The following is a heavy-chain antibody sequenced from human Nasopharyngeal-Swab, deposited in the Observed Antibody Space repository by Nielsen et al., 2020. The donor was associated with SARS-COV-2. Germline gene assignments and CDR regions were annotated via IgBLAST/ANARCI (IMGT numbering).Heavy chain of an antibody. CDR2: ISGSGGST. CDR3: AKYYGDYPYYYYYMDV. V-gene: IGHV3-23*01. CDR1: GFTFSSYA. J-gene: IGHJ6*03. D-gene: IGHD4-17*01. Sequence: GESLKISCAASGFTFSSYAMSWARQAPGKGLEWVSAISGSGGSTYYADSVKGRFTISRDNSKNTLYLQMNSLRAEDTAVYYCAKYYGDYPYYYYYMDVWGKGTTVTV.